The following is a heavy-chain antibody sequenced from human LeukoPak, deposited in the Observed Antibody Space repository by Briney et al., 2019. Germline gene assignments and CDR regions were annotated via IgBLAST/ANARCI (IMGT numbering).Heavy chain of an antibody. CDR1: GGSISSSSYY. Sequence: SETLSLTCTVSGGSISSSSYYWGWIRQPAGKGLEWIGSISYSGSTYYNPSLKSRVTISVDRSKNQFSLKLSSVTAADTAVYYCARAYYYDSSGYYLDYWGQGTLVTVSS. J-gene: IGHJ4*02. D-gene: IGHD3-22*01. CDR3: ARAYYYDSSGYYLDY. CDR2: ISYSGST. V-gene: IGHV4-39*07.